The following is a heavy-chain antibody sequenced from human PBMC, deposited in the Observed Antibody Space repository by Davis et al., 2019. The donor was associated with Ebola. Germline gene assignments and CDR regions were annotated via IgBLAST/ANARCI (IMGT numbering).Heavy chain of an antibody. Sequence: PGGSLRLSCAASGFTFSNAWMSWVRQAPGKGLEWVGRIKSKTDGGTTDYAAPVKGRFTISRDDSKNTLYLQMNTLRTEDTAVYFCARDGPNYDVDYWGQGTLVNVSS. V-gene: IGHV3-15*01. J-gene: IGHJ4*02. CDR2: IKSKTDGGTT. CDR1: GFTFSNAW. D-gene: IGHD3-22*01. CDR3: ARDGPNYDVDY.